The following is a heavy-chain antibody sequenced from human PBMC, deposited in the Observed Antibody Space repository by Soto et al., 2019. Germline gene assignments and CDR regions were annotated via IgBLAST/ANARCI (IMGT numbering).Heavy chain of an antibody. CDR3: ARGGGVGATTGWD. Sequence: QVQLVQSGAEVKKPGSSVKVSCKASGGTFSSYAISWVRQAPGQGLEWMGGIIPIFGTANYAQKFQGRVTITADISTGTAYRGGGSLRSGDTAVYYCARGGGVGATTGWDWGQGTLVTVSS. D-gene: IGHD1-26*01. J-gene: IGHJ4*02. CDR2: IIPIFGTA. CDR1: GGTFSSYA. V-gene: IGHV1-69*06.